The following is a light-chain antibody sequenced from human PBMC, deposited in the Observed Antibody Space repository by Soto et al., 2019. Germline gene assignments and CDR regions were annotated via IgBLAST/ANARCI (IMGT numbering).Light chain of an antibody. CDR3: SSYTTTSSRL. Sequence: QSALTQPASVSGSPGQSITISCTGTSSDIGGFNYVSWYQQHPGKAPKLIIYDVSNRPSGVSNRFSGSKSGNTASLTISGLQAEDEADYHCSSYTTTSSRLFGGGTKLTVL. CDR2: DVS. CDR1: SSDIGGFNY. V-gene: IGLV2-14*03. J-gene: IGLJ2*01.